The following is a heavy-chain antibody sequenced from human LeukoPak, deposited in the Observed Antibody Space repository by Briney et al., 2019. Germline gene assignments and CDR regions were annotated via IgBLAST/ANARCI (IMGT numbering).Heavy chain of an antibody. CDR2: INHSGIT. J-gene: IGHJ5*02. CDR1: GGSFSGYY. V-gene: IGHV4-34*01. D-gene: IGHD4-23*01. CDR3: ARVGTTVIIDSDP. Sequence: SETLSLTCAVYGGSFSGYYWSWIRQPPGKGLEWIGEINHSGITNYNPSLKSRVTISVDTSKKQSSLKLNCVTAADTAVYYCARVGTTVIIDSDPWGKGTQVIVSS.